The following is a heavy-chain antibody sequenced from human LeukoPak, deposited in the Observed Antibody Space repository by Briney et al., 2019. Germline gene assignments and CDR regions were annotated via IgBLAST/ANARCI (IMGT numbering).Heavy chain of an antibody. J-gene: IGHJ2*01. D-gene: IGHD3-9*01. V-gene: IGHV4-59*01. Sequence: PSETLSLTCTVSGGSISPYFWSWIRQPPGKGLEWIGYIYYSGDTNYNPSLKSRVTISVDTSKNQFSLKLSSVTAADTAVYYCARDQVYDILTGYFWYFDLWGRGTLVTVSS. CDR2: IYYSGDT. CDR1: GGSISPYF. CDR3: ARDQVYDILTGYFWYFDL.